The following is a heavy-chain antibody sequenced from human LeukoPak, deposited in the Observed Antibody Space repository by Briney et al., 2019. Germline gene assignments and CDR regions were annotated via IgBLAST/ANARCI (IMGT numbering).Heavy chain of an antibody. CDR2: IYTSGST. Sequence: PSETLSLTCTVSGGSISSYYLTWVRQPAGKGLEWTGRIYTSGSTNYNPSLKSRVTMSVDTSKNQFSLKLSSVTAADTAVYYCARGVNSGIYYSFDYWGQGTLVTVSS. CDR3: ARGVNSGIYYSFDY. V-gene: IGHV4-4*07. D-gene: IGHD1-26*01. J-gene: IGHJ4*02. CDR1: GGSISSYY.